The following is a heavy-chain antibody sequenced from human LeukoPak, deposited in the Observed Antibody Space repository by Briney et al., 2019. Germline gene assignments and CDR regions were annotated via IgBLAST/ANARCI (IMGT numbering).Heavy chain of an antibody. CDR3: ARGKYGGGTFDY. CDR1: GGSISSSRDY. Sequence: PSETLSLTCIVSGGSISSSRDYWAWIRQPPGKGLEWIANIYYSGSTYYSPSLKSRVIISVDTSKNQFSLKLSSVTAADTAVYYCARGKYGGGTFDYWGQGTLVTVSS. J-gene: IGHJ4*02. V-gene: IGHV4-39*07. D-gene: IGHD3-16*01. CDR2: IYYSGST.